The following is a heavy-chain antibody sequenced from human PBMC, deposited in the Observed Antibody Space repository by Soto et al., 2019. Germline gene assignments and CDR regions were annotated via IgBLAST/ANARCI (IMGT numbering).Heavy chain of an antibody. CDR3: AKGITGPKGYDSSGYYSGLDY. CDR2: INPSGGST. J-gene: IGHJ4*02. Sequence: ASVKVSCKASGYTFTSYYMHWVRQAPGQGLEWMGIINPSGGSTSYAQKFQGRVTMTRDTSTSTVYMELSSLRSEDTAVYYCAKGITGPKGYDSSGYYSGLDYWGQGTLVTVSS. CDR1: GYTFTSYY. V-gene: IGHV1-46*01. D-gene: IGHD3-22*01.